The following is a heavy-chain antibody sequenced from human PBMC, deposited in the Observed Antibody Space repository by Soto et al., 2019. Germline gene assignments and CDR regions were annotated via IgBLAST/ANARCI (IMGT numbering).Heavy chain of an antibody. CDR1: GFTFSSYG. D-gene: IGHD4-17*01. V-gene: IGHV3-30*03. Sequence: QVQLVESGGGVVQPGRSLRLSCAASGFTFSSYGMHWVRQAPGKGLEWVAVISYDGSNKYYGDSVKGRFTMSRDNSQSTLHLQMDSLSDEATGVYYGGVVQGGYGDTNGFDYWGQGTLVPVS. J-gene: IGHJ4*03. CDR3: GVVQGGYGDTNGFDY. CDR2: ISYDGSNK.